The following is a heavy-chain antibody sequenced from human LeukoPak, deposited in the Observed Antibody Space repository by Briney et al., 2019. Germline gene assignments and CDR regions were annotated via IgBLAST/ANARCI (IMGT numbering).Heavy chain of an antibody. CDR1: GGSFSGYY. J-gene: IGHJ4*02. V-gene: IGHV4-34*01. D-gene: IGHD3-16*02. CDR2: INHSGTT. Sequence: SETLSLTCAVYGGSFSGYYWSWIRQPPGKGLEWIGEINHSGTTDYNPSLKSRVTISVDTSKNQFSLKLSSVTAADAAVYYCARGWITFGGVITNWGQGTLVTVSS. CDR3: ARGWITFGGVITN.